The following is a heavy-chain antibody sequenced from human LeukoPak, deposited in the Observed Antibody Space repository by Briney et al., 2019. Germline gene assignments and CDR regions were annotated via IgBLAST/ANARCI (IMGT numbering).Heavy chain of an antibody. CDR2: IHYSGST. Sequence: SETLSLTCTVSGGSISISNYLWDWIRQPPGKGLEWIGSIHYSGSTYYNPSLKSRVTTSVDTSKNQFSLKLSSVTAADTAVYYCARYLNMATTFYFDQWGQGTLVTVSS. V-gene: IGHV4-39*01. J-gene: IGHJ4*02. CDR3: ARYLNMATTFYFDQ. D-gene: IGHD5-24*01. CDR1: GGSISISNYL.